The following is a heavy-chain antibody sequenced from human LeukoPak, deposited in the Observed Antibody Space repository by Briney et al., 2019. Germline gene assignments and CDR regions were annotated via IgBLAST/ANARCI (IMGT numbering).Heavy chain of an antibody. CDR1: GGTFSSYA. J-gene: IGHJ3*02. CDR3: ARDGWWYCSSTSCYDAFDI. Sequence: ASVKVSCKASGGTFSSYAISWVRQAPGQGLEWMGGIIPIFGTANYAQKFQGRVTITADESTSTAYMELSSLRSEDTAVYYCARDGWWYCSSTSCYDAFDIWGQGTMVTVSS. D-gene: IGHD2-2*01. CDR2: IIPIFGTA. V-gene: IGHV1-69*13.